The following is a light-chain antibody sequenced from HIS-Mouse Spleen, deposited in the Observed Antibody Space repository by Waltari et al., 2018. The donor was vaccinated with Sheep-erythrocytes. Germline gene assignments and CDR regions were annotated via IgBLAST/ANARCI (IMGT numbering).Light chain of an antibody. V-gene: IGKV3-20*01. Sequence: EIVLTQSPGTLSLSPGERATLSCRASQSVSSSYLAWFQQKPGQAPRLLIYCSSSRATGIPDRFSGSGSGTDLTLTISRLEPEDFAVYYCQQYGSSPLTFGGGTKVEIK. CDR2: CSS. J-gene: IGKJ4*01. CDR3: QQYGSSPLT. CDR1: QSVSSSY.